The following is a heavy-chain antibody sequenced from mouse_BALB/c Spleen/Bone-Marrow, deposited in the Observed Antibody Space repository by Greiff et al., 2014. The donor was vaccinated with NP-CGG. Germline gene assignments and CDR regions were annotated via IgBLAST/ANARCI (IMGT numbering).Heavy chain of an antibody. V-gene: IGHV1-77*01. J-gene: IGHJ1*01. D-gene: IGHD1-1*01. Sequence: QVQLQQPGPELVKPGASVKMSCRASGYTFTDYVISWVKQRTGQGLEWVGEIYPGSNSAYYNKKFKGKATLTADKSANTAYVQLSSLTSEDSAVYFCARGDTTVYFDVWGAGTTVTVSS. CDR1: GYTFTDYV. CDR2: IYPGSNSA. CDR3: ARGDTTVYFDV.